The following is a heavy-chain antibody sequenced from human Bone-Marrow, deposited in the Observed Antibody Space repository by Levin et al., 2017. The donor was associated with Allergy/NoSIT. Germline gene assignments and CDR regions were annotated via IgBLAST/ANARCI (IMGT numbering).Heavy chain of an antibody. J-gene: IGHJ4*02. D-gene: IGHD3-9*01. CDR2: IKSSADGGTI. V-gene: IGHV3-15*01. CDR1: GFTFSNAW. CDR3: TTDRYFDWLLVY. Sequence: GESLKISCVASGFTFSNAWMSWVRQAPGKGLEWVARIKSSADGGTIHYAAPVKGRFTISRDDSKNTVYLRMNTLKTEDAGVYYCTTDRYFDWLLVYWGQGTLVTVSS.